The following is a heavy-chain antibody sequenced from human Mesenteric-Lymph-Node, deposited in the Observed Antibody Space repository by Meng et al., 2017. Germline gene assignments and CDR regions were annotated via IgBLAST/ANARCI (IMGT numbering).Heavy chain of an antibody. CDR1: EFTFSTYA. V-gene: IGHV3-23*01. D-gene: IGHD3-10*01. Sequence: GESLKISCAASASEFTFSTYAMSWVRQAPGKGLEWVSGIRDSDGRTHYADSVKGRFTISRDDSKSTLYLQMNSLRAEDTAVYYCANMIGRGPYDYWGQGTLVTVSS. J-gene: IGHJ4*02. CDR3: ANMIGRGPYDY. CDR2: IRDSDGRT.